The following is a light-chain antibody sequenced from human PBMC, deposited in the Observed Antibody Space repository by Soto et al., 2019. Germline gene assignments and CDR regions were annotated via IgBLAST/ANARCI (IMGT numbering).Light chain of an antibody. J-gene: IGLJ1*01. V-gene: IGLV2-14*01. CDR2: EVT. CDR1: SSDIGGYNY. CDR3: SSFTISSSLYV. Sequence: QSVLTQPASVSGSPGQSITISCAGTSSDIGGYNYVSWYQQHPGKAPKVIIYEVTNRPSGVSNRFSGSKSGNTASLTISGLQAEDEADYYCSSFTISSSLYVFGSGTRSPS.